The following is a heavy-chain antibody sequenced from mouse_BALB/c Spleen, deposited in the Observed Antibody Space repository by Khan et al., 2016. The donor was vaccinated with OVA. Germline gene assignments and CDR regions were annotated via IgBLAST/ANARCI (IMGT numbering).Heavy chain of an antibody. V-gene: IGHV1-9*01. Sequence: QVQLKQSGAELMKPGASVKISCKATGYTFSSYWIEWVKQRPGHGLEWIGEILPGSGRNNYNEKFKGKATFTADTSSNTAYMQLSSLTSEDSAVDYSARGNNYGSSSWFGYWGQGTLVTVSA. D-gene: IGHD1-1*01. CDR1: GYTFSSYW. CDR2: ILPGSGRN. CDR3: ARGNNYGSSSWFGY. J-gene: IGHJ3*01.